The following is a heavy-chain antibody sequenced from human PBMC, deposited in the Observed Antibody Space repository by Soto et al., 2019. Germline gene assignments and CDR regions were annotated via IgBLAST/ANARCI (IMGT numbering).Heavy chain of an antibody. CDR3: ARETHFIDY. Sequence: VQLVESGGDLVQPGGSLRLSCAASGFTFSSYEMNWVRQAPGKGLEWVSYISNTGTCMDYADSVKGRFTISRDNAKNPLHLQLTGLRDEDTAVYCCARETHFIDYWGQGTLVSVSA. CDR1: GFTFSSYE. J-gene: IGHJ4*02. CDR2: ISNTGTCM. V-gene: IGHV3-48*03.